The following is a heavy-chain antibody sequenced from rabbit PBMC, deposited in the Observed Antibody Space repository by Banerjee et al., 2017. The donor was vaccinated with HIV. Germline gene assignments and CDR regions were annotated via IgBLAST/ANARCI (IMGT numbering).Heavy chain of an antibody. J-gene: IGHJ6*01. Sequence: QEQLEESGGDLVKPEGSLTLTCTASGFSFSSSYWICWVRQAPGKGLEWIGCINAGSGSAVYASWVISRFTISKTSSTTVTLQMTSLTAADTATYFCARSGAYGYLQSTLWGPGTLVTVS. CDR1: GFSFSSSYW. CDR2: INAGSGSA. CDR3: ARSGAYGYLQSTL. V-gene: IGHV1S45*01. D-gene: IGHD6-1*01.